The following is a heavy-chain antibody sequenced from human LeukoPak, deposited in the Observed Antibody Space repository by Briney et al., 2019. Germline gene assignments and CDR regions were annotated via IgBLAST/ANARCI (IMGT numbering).Heavy chain of an antibody. Sequence: RGSLRLSCAASGFTFSSYAMSWVRQAPGKGLEWVSVISGSGGSTYYADSVKGRFTISRDNSKNTLYLQMNSLRAEDTAVYYCAREVAIAVAGTQLDYWGQGTLVTVSS. CDR2: ISGSGGST. J-gene: IGHJ4*02. CDR1: GFTFSSYA. V-gene: IGHV3-23*01. CDR3: AREVAIAVAGTQLDY. D-gene: IGHD6-19*01.